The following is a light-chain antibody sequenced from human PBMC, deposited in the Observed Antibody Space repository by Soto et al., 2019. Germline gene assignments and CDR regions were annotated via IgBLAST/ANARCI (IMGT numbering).Light chain of an antibody. Sequence: QSALAQPASVSGSPGQSITISRTGTSSDVGNYNYVSWYQQYPGRVPKLLIYMVSNRPSGVSNRVSGSKSGNTASLTISGLQAEDEADYFCTSPTPGSLYVFGTGTKVTVL. CDR3: TSPTPGSLYV. CDR1: SSDVGNYNY. V-gene: IGLV2-14*01. CDR2: MVS. J-gene: IGLJ1*01.